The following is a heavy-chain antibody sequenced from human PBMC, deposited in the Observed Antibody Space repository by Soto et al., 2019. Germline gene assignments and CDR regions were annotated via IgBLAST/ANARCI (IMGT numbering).Heavy chain of an antibody. V-gene: IGHV4-61*01. CDR3: ARDRYSSSHYYYYYYGMDV. CDR2: IYYSGST. Sequence: SETQCVTTSVAGGSVSSGSGYWRWIRPPPGKGLEWIGYIYYSGSTNYNPSLKSRVTISVDTSKNQFSLKLSSVTAADTAVYYCARDRYSSSHYYYYYYGMDVWGQGTTVTVSS. D-gene: IGHD6-6*01. CDR1: GGSVSSGSGY. J-gene: IGHJ6*02.